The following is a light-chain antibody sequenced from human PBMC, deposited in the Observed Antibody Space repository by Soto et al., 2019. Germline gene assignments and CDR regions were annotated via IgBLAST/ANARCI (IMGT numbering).Light chain of an antibody. CDR3: QQRSNWL. CDR1: QSVSIY. CDR2: DTS. Sequence: ETVFTQSPATLSLSPGERATLSCRASQSVSIYLAWYQQKPGQAPRLLIYDTSKRAPGIPARFSGSGSGADFTLTISSLEPEDFAVYYCQQRSNWLFGPGTKVDIK. J-gene: IGKJ3*01. V-gene: IGKV3-11*01.